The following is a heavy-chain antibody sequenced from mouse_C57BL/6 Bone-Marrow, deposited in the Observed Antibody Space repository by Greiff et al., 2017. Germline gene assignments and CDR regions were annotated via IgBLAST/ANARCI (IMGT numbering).Heavy chain of an antibody. V-gene: IGHV3-6*01. CDR3: ARSAYYSNPSAY. Sequence: EVQLQESGPGLVKPSQSLSLTCSVTGYSITSGYYWNWIRQFPGNKLEWMGYISYDGSNNYNPSLKNRISITRDTSKNQFFLKLNSVTTEDTATXYCARSAYYSNPSAYWGQGTLVTVSA. CDR2: ISYDGSN. J-gene: IGHJ3*01. D-gene: IGHD2-5*01. CDR1: GYSITSGYY.